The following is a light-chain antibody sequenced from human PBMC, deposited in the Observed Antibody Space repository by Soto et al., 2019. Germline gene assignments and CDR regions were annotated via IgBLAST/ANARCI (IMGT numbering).Light chain of an antibody. J-gene: IGKJ4*01. V-gene: IGKV1-5*03. Sequence: DIQMTQSPSTLSASVGDRVTITCRVSPSISSWLAWYQQKPGKAPNLLIYKASSFESGVPSRFSGSGSGTEFTLTISSLQPDDFATYYCQQYNSYPLTFGGGTKVEIK. CDR3: QQYNSYPLT. CDR1: PSISSW. CDR2: KAS.